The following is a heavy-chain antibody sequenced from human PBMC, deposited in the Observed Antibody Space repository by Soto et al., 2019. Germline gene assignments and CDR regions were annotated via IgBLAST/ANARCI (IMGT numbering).Heavy chain of an antibody. Sequence: QITLKESGPTLVRPAQTLTLTCDFSGFSLSTYHMGVAWIRQPPGKALEWLALIYWDDDKRYSPSLKDRLAISKGTSSNQVFLTITNVDPGDTATYFCSHAVDYDLLTFDHWGPGTLVTVSS. CDR1: GFSLSTYHMG. CDR3: SHAVDYDLLTFDH. V-gene: IGHV2-5*02. D-gene: IGHD4-17*01. J-gene: IGHJ4*02. CDR2: IYWDDDK.